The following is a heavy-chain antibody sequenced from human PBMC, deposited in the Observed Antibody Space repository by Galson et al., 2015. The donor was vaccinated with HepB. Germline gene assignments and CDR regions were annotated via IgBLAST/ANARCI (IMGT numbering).Heavy chain of an antibody. J-gene: IGHJ6*02. V-gene: IGHV1-18*04. Sequence: SVKVSCKASGYTFTSYGISWVRQAPGQGLEWMGWISAYNGNTNYAQKLQGRVTMTTDTSTSTAYMELRSLRSDDTAVYYCAREWGYCSSTSCYDPGRYSSSWYIQTLYYYYYGMDVWGQGTTVTVSS. CDR2: ISAYNGNT. CDR1: GYTFTSYG. CDR3: AREWGYCSSTSCYDPGRYSSSWYIQTLYYYYYGMDV. D-gene: IGHD2-2*01.